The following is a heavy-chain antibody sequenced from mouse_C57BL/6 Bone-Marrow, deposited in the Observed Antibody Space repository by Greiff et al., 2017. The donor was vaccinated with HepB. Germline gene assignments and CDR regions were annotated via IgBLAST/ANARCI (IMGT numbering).Heavy chain of an antibody. D-gene: IGHD3-2*02. CDR2: INPSSGYT. V-gene: IGHV1-4*01. CDR1: GYTFTSYT. CDR3: ARDGGSSGYDY. Sequence: VQLQESGAELARPGASVKMSCKASGYTFTSYTMHWVKQRPGQGLEWIGYINPSSGYTKYNQKFKDKATLTADKSSSTAYMQLSSLTSEDSEVYYCARDGGSSGYDYWGQGTTLTVSS. J-gene: IGHJ2*01.